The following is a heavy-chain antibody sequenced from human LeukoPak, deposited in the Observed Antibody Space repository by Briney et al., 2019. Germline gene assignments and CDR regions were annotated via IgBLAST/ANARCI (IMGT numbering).Heavy chain of an antibody. Sequence: SETLSLTCTVSGGSISSYYWSWIRQPAGKGLEWIGRIYTSGSTSYNPSLKSRVTMSVDTSKNQFSLKLSSVTAADTAVYYCARDVRYREVFEGVYYYMDVWGKGTTVTVSS. CDR3: ARDVRYREVFEGVYYYMDV. CDR1: GGSISSYY. D-gene: IGHD3-16*02. J-gene: IGHJ6*03. V-gene: IGHV4-4*07. CDR2: IYTSGST.